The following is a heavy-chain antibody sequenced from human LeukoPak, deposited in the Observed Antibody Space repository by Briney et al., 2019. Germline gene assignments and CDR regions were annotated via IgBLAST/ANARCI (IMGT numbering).Heavy chain of an antibody. V-gene: IGHV4-59*11. CDR1: GDSFSGHY. Sequence: PSETLSLTCTVSGDSFSGHYWTWIRQPPGKGLEWIGYISYIGSTNYSPSLKSRVTISIDTSKNQFSLKLSSVTAADTAVYYCARDLVTVTKGFDIWGQGTMVSVSS. D-gene: IGHD4-17*01. CDR2: ISYIGST. J-gene: IGHJ3*02. CDR3: ARDLVTVTKGFDI.